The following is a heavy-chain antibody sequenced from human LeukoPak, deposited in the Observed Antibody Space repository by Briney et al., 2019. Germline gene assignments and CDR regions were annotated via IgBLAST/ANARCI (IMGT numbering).Heavy chain of an antibody. D-gene: IGHD6-13*01. J-gene: IGHJ4*02. CDR3: VKTGSGWYGDY. V-gene: IGHV3-30*02. CDR2: IRYDGINK. Sequence: GGSLRLSCAASGFSFSAYAMYWVRQAPGKGPEWVALIRYDGINKYYGDSVKGRFTISRDNSKNMLYLQMNSLRAEDTAVYYCVKTGSGWYGDYWGQGAWVTVSS. CDR1: GFSFSAYA.